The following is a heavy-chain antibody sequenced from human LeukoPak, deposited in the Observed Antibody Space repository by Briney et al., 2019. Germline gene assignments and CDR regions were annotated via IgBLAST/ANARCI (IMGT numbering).Heavy chain of an antibody. CDR1: GGSFSGYY. J-gene: IGHJ5*02. CDR3: ARRGLGPTMVRGVINPTFRNWFDP. Sequence: NPSETLPLTCAVYGGSFSGYYWSWIRQPPGKGLEWFGEINHSGSTNYNPSPKSRVNISVDTSKNQFSLKLSSVTAADKAVYFCARRGLGPTMVRGVINPTFRNWFDPWGQGTLVTVSS. D-gene: IGHD3-10*01. CDR2: INHSGST. V-gene: IGHV4-34*01.